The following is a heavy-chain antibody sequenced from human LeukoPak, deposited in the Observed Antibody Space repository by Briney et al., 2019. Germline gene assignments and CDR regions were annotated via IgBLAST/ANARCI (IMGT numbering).Heavy chain of an antibody. V-gene: IGHV3-23*01. CDR1: GFSLTTYA. D-gene: IGHD2-21*01. CDR2: LSGDGAAA. Sequence: GGSLRLSCAVSGFSLTTYAMSWVRQAPGKGLEWVSALSGDGAAAWYADSVKGRFTISRDTSTSTLFLQMNALRDDDTALYYCAKDRAYPNDVFDIWGQGTMATVS. CDR3: AKDRAYPNDVFDI. J-gene: IGHJ3*02.